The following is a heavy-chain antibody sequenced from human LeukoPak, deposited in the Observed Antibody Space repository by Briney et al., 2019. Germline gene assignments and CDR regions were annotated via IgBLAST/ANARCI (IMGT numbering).Heavy chain of an antibody. V-gene: IGHV1-46*01. CDR3: ARDRGYYHGSGSYFDY. D-gene: IGHD3-10*01. J-gene: IGHJ4*02. CDR1: GYTFTSYY. CDR2: INPSGGST. Sequence: ASVKVSCKASGYTFTSYYMHWVRQAPGQGLEWMGIINPSGGSTSYAQKFQGRVTMTRDMSTSTVYMELSSLRSEDTAVYYCARDRGYYHGSGSYFDYWGQGTLVTVSS.